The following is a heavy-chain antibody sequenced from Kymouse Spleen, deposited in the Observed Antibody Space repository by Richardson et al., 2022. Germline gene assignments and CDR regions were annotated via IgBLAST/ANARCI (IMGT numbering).Heavy chain of an antibody. Sequence: EVQLVESGGGLVQPGGSLRLSCAASGFTFSSYWMSWVRQAPGKGLEWVANIKQDGSEKYYVDSVKGRFTISRDNAKNSLYLQMNSLRAEDTAVYYCARDGWNYAADAFDIWGQGTMVTVSS. CDR1: GFTFSSYW. D-gene: IGHD1-7*01. V-gene: IGHV3-7*01. J-gene: IGHJ3*02. CDR3: ARDGWNYAADAFDI. CDR2: IKQDGSEK.